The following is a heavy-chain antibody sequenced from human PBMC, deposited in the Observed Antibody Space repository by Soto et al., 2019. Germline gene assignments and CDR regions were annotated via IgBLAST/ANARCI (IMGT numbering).Heavy chain of an antibody. J-gene: IGHJ4*02. CDR3: ARTTISNDILTGYYPPDY. CDR2: ISSSGSTI. V-gene: IGHV3-11*01. Sequence: QVQLVESGGGLVNPGGSLSLACAASGFTFSDYYMSWIRQAPGKGLEWVSYISSSGSTIYYADSVKGRFTISRDNAKNSLYLQMNSLRAEDTAVYYCARTTISNDILTGYYPPDYWGQGTLVTVSS. CDR1: GFTFSDYY. D-gene: IGHD3-9*01.